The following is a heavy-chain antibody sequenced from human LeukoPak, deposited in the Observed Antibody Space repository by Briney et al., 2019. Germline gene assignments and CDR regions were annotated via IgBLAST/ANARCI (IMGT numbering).Heavy chain of an antibody. CDR1: GGSISSYY. D-gene: IGHD6-6*01. V-gene: IGHV4-59*01. Sequence: KPSETLSLTCTVSGGSISSYYWSWIRQPPGKGLEWIGYIYYSGSTNYNPSLKSRVTISVDTSKNQFSLKLSSVTAADAAVYYCARDPYSSWWYFDLWGRGILVTVSS. CDR2: IYYSGST. CDR3: ARDPYSSWWYFDL. J-gene: IGHJ2*01.